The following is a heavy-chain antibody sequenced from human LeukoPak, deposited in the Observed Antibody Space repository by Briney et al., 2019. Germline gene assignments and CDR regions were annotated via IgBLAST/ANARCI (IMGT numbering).Heavy chain of an antibody. CDR3: ARARYFDTRVYLDY. Sequence: KTSETLSLTCTVSRGSINFHYWTWIRQPPGMGLEWIGYVSYSGKTKYSPSLPGRATISVDASRNQFSLNLTSVTAADTAVYFCARARYFDTRVYLDYWGPGTLVTVSS. V-gene: IGHV4-59*11. D-gene: IGHD3-9*01. CDR2: VSYSGKT. CDR1: RGSINFHY. J-gene: IGHJ4*01.